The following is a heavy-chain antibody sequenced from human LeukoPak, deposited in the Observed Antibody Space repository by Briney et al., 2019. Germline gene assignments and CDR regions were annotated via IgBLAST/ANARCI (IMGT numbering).Heavy chain of an antibody. V-gene: IGHV3-33*01. J-gene: IGHJ3*01. CDR2: IWHDGSHK. Sequence: GGSPRLSCAASGFTFSTYGMHWVRQAPGKGLEWVTVIWHDGSHKDYADSVKGRFTISRDNSKNTLYLQMNDLRAEDTAMYYCVRGWGSNVYASAFDVWGQGTMVTVSS. CDR3: VRGWGSNVYASAFDV. D-gene: IGHD3-16*01. CDR1: GFTFSTYG.